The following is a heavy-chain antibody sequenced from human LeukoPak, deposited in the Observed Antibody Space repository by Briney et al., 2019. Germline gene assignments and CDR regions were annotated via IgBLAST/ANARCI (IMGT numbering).Heavy chain of an antibody. J-gene: IGHJ4*02. Sequence: PGGSLRLSCAASGFTFSSYWMSWVCQAPGKGLEWVANIKQDGSEKYYVDSVKGRFTISRDNAKNSLYLQMNSLRAEDTAVYYCARSYGYCSSTSCHTYYFDYWGQGTLVTVSS. CDR2: IKQDGSEK. V-gene: IGHV3-7*01. CDR3: ARSYGYCSSTSCHTYYFDY. D-gene: IGHD2-2*02. CDR1: GFTFSSYW.